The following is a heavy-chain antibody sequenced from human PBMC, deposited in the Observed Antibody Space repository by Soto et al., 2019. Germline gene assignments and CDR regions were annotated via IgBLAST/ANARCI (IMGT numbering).Heavy chain of an antibody. CDR1: GGSFSSYA. D-gene: IGHD1-7*01. V-gene: IGHV1-69*13. CDR2: IIPIFGTA. CDR3: ARIWRPRTIYGMDV. J-gene: IGHJ6*02. Sequence: SVKVSCKASGGSFSSYAISWVRQAPGQGLEWMGGIIPIFGTANYTQKFQGRVTITADESTSTAYMELSSLRSEDTAVYYCARIWRPRTIYGMDVWGQGTTVTAP.